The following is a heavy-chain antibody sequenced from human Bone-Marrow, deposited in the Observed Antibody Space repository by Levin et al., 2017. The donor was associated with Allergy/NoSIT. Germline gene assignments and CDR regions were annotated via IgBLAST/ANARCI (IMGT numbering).Heavy chain of an antibody. CDR2: IFPDDSDT. J-gene: IGHJ4*02. CDR1: GYSFLNYW. CDR3: ARRSSGWFHHFDS. Sequence: RGESLKISCKTSGYSFLNYWIAWVRQKPGQGLEWMGNIFPDDSDTGYSPSFGGQVIMSVDKSTTTAYLEWGSLKASDTATYFCARRSSGWFHHFDSWGQGRLVTVSP. D-gene: IGHD6-19*01. V-gene: IGHV5-51*01.